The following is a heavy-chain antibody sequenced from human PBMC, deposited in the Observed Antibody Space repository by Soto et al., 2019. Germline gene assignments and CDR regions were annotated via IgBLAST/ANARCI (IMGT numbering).Heavy chain of an antibody. V-gene: IGHV4-59*01. CDR1: RGSISSYY. J-gene: IGHJ5*02. CDR3: ARESAGSGKNNWFDP. CDR2: IHRTGST. Sequence: KTSETLSLTCSVSRGSISSYYWSWVRQPPGKGLEWIGFIHRTGSTKYNPSFESRVTISVDTSQNQLSLRLSSVTAADTAVYYCARESAGSGKNNWFDPWGQGILVTVSS. D-gene: IGHD3-10*01.